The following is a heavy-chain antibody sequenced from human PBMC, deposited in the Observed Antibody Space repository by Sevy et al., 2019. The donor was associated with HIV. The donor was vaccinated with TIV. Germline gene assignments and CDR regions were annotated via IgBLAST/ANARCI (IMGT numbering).Heavy chain of an antibody. V-gene: IGHV3-48*02. J-gene: IGHJ3*02. CDR1: GFTFSSYS. D-gene: IGHD6-19*01. CDR3: AREQWPLNADDAFDI. Sequence: GGSLRLSCAASGFTFSSYSMNWVRQAPGRGLEWISYISSSSSDIYYADSVKGRFTISRDNAKNSLYLQMNSLRDEDTAVYYCAREQWPLNADDAFDIWGQGTMVTVSS. CDR2: ISSSSSDI.